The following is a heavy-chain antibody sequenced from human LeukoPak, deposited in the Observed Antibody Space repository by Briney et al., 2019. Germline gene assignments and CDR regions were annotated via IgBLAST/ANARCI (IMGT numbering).Heavy chain of an antibody. D-gene: IGHD5-18*01. J-gene: IGHJ4*02. V-gene: IGHV1-18*01. CDR3: ERDAMVTSIPDY. CDR2: ISAYNGNT. Sequence: ASVKVSCKASGYTFTSYGISWVRQAPGQGLEWMGWISAYNGNTNYAQKLQGRVTMTTDTSTSTAYMELRSLRSDDTAVYYCERDAMVTSIPDYWGQGTLVTVSS. CDR1: GYTFTSYG.